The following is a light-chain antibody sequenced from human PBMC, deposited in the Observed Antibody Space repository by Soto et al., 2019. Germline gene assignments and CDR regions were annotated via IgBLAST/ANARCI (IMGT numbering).Light chain of an antibody. CDR1: QSVGSN. Sequence: IVMTQSPATLSVSPGERVTLSCRARQSVGSNLAGYQQKPGQAPRLLIYGASTRATGIPARFSGSGSETEFTLTISSLQAEDSAVYFCQQYNNWPTWTFGQGTKVDIK. CDR2: GAS. CDR3: QQYNNWPTWT. V-gene: IGKV3-15*01. J-gene: IGKJ1*01.